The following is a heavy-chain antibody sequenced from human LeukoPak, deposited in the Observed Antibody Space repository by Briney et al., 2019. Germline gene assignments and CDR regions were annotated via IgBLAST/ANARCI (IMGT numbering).Heavy chain of an antibody. CDR1: GFTFNSYG. Sequence: GGSLRLSCAASGFTFNSYGMHWVRQAPGKGLEWAAFIRYDGSYEYYADSVKGRFTISRDNSKTTLYLQMNSLRSEDTAVYYCAKDGGLHLYYYYNYMDIWGKGTTVTVSS. J-gene: IGHJ6*03. CDR3: AKDGGLHLYYYYNYMDI. V-gene: IGHV3-30*02. D-gene: IGHD5-24*01. CDR2: IRYDGSYE.